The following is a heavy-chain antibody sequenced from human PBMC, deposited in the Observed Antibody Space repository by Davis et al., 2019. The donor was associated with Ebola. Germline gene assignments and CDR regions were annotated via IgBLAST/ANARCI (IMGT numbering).Heavy chain of an antibody. Sequence: GESLKISCAASGFTFSSYWMSWVRQAPGKGLEWVSVIYNSGTTYYADSVKGRFTISRDNSKNTVYLQMNSLRAEDTAIYYCARASWGYQIDYWGQGTLVTVSS. CDR2: IYNSGTT. CDR3: ARASWGYQIDY. V-gene: IGHV3-53*01. J-gene: IGHJ4*02. D-gene: IGHD3-16*01. CDR1: GFTFSSYW.